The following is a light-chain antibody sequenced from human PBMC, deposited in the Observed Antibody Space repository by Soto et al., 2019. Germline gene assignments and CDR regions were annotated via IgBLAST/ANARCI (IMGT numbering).Light chain of an antibody. Sequence: EIVMTQSPATLSVSPGERATLSCRATQNVGINLAWYQQRPGQAPRLLIYGASTRATGIPARFSGSGSATEFTLTISSLQSEDFAVYYCHQYKDWPPTYTFGQGTKLEIK. CDR1: QNVGIN. J-gene: IGKJ2*01. V-gene: IGKV3-15*01. CDR3: HQYKDWPPTYT. CDR2: GAS.